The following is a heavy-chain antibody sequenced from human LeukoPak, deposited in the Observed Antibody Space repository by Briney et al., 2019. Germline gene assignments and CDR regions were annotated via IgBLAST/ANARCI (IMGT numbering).Heavy chain of an antibody. V-gene: IGHV4-39*07. J-gene: IGHJ3*02. CDR1: GGSIASSSNY. CDR3: ARGGVAVAGNAFDI. D-gene: IGHD6-19*01. CDR2: IYYSGST. Sequence: PSETLSLTCSVSGGSIASSSNYWVWIRQAPGKGLEWIGSIYYSGSTYYNPSLKSRVTISVDTSKNQFSLKLSSVTAADTAVYYCARGGVAVAGNAFDIWGQGTMVTVSS.